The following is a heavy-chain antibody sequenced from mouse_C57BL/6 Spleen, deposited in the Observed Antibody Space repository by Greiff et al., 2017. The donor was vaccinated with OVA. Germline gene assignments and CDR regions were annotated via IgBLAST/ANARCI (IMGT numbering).Heavy chain of an antibody. V-gene: IGHV1-4*01. D-gene: IGHD2-4*01. CDR3: ARRDYDYDWFAY. CDR1: GYTFTSYT. J-gene: IGHJ3*01. CDR2: INPSSGST. Sequence: QVQLKESGAELARPGASVKMSCKASGYTFTSYTMHWVKERPGQGLEWIGYINPSSGSTKYNQKFKDKATLTADKSSSTASMQLSSLTSEDSAGYYCARRDYDYDWFAYWGQGTLVTVSA.